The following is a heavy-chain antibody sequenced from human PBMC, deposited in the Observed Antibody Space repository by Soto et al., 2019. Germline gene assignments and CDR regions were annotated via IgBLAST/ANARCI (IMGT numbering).Heavy chain of an antibody. V-gene: IGHV4-61*01. CDR3: ARDKAEGFNHLFDY. CDR1: GGSVNSGSYY. J-gene: IGHJ4*02. Sequence: PSETLSLTCTVSGGSVNSGSYYWSWIRQPPGEGLEWIGYIYYTGSTNYNPSLKSRVTMSVDTSKNQFSLKLSSVTAADTAVYYCARDKAEGFNHLFDYWGQGTLVTAPQ. CDR2: IYYTGST.